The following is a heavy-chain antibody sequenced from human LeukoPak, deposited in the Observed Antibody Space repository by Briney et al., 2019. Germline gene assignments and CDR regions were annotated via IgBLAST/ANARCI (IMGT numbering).Heavy chain of an antibody. CDR2: ISYDGSNK. Sequence: GESLRLSCAASGFTFSSYGMHWVRQAPGKGLEWVAVISYDGSNKYYADSVKGRFTISRDNSKNTLYLQMNSLRAEDTAVYYCAKDADYDFWSGYYTTHYYYYYGMDVWGQGTTVTVSS. CDR3: AKDADYDFWSGYYTTHYYYYYGMDV. V-gene: IGHV3-30*18. J-gene: IGHJ6*02. D-gene: IGHD3-3*01. CDR1: GFTFSSYG.